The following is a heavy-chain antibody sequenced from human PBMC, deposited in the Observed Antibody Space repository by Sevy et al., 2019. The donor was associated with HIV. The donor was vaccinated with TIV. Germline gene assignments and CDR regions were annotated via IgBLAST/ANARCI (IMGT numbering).Heavy chain of an antibody. CDR3: ARGGCSSTRCYQVGDWFDP. J-gene: IGHJ5*01. Sequence: GGSLRLSCAASGFIFSSYWMSWVRQAPGKGLEWVANINQDGSEKQYVDSVKGRFSISRDNAKNSLYLQMNSLRAADTAVYYCARGGCSSTRCYQVGDWFDPWGQGTLVTVSS. CDR1: GFIFSSYW. V-gene: IGHV3-7*01. D-gene: IGHD2-2*01. CDR2: INQDGSEK.